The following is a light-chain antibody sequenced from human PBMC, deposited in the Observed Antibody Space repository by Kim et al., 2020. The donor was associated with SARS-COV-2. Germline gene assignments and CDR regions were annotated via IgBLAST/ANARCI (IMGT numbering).Light chain of an antibody. J-gene: IGKJ1*01. CDR1: QSVSSSY. Sequence: EIVLTQSPGTLSLSPGERATLSCRASQSVSSSYLAWYQQKPGQAPRLLIYGASSRATGIPDRFSGSGSGTDFTLTISKLESEDFAVYYCRQYGSSPTWTFGQGTKVDIK. CDR3: RQYGSSPTWT. V-gene: IGKV3-20*01. CDR2: GAS.